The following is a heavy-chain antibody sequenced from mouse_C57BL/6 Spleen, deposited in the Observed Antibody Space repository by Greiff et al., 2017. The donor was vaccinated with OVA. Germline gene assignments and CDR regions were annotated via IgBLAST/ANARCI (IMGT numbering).Heavy chain of an antibody. Sequence: VQLQQPGAELVMPGASVKLSCKASGYTFTSYWMHWVKQRPGQGLEWIGEIDPSDSYTNYNQKFKGKSTLTVDKSSSTAYMQLSSLTSEDSAVYYWARRVDGYPDYWGQGTTLTVSS. CDR2: IDPSDSYT. CDR3: ARRVDGYPDY. D-gene: IGHD2-3*01. V-gene: IGHV1-69*01. CDR1: GYTFTSYW. J-gene: IGHJ2*01.